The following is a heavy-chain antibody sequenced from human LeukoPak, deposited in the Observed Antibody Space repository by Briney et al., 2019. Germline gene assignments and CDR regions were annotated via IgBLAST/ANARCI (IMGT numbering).Heavy chain of an antibody. Sequence: PGPSLTLSCAASGFTSSRFSKHWLRQAPGKGLEWVAVISYDGTNKYYADSVTGRFTISRDNAKTSLYLQMNSLRAEDTAVYYCARGLGSGRHAFDIWGQGTMVTVSS. CDR2: ISYDGTNK. J-gene: IGHJ3*02. CDR1: GFTSSRFS. CDR3: ARGLGSGRHAFDI. D-gene: IGHD3-10*01. V-gene: IGHV3-30*04.